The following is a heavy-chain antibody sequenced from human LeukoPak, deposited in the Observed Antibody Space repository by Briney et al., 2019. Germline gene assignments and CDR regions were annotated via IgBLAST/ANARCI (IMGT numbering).Heavy chain of an antibody. CDR1: GFTFSNYD. CDR3: AQSRLGVAAAGTRSYYYMDV. D-gene: IGHD6-13*01. Sequence: GGSLRLSCAASGFTFSNYDMHWVRQATGKGLEWVSGIGTAGDIYYPGSVKGRFTISRENAKNSLYLQMNSLRAEDTAVCYCAQSRLGVAAAGTRSYYYMDVWGKGTTVTVSS. CDR2: IGTAGDI. V-gene: IGHV3-13*01. J-gene: IGHJ6*03.